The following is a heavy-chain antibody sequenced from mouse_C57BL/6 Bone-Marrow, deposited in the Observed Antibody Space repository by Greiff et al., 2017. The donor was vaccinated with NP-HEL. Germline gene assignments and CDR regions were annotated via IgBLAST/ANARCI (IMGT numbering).Heavy chain of an antibody. Sequence: EVHLVESGGGLVQPGGSLKLSCAASGFTFSDYYMYWVRQTPEKRLEWVAYISNGGGSTYYPDTVKGRFTISRDNAKNTLYLQMSRLKSEDTAMYYCARQLWLRRGYYYAMDYWGQGTSVTVSS. CDR3: ARQLWLRRGYYYAMDY. J-gene: IGHJ4*01. CDR1: GFTFSDYY. D-gene: IGHD2-2*01. CDR2: ISNGGGST. V-gene: IGHV5-12*01.